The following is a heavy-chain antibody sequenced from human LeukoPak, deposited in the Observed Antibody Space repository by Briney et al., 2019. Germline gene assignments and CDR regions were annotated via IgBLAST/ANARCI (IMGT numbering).Heavy chain of an antibody. V-gene: IGHV1-69*02. J-gene: IGHJ4*02. CDR2: IIPILGIA. CDR3: ASGYYDSSGYYYYFDY. D-gene: IGHD3-22*01. CDR1: GGTFSSYT. Sequence: SVKVSCEASGGTFSSYTISWVRQAPGQGLEWMGRIIPILGIANYAQKFQGRVTITADKSTSTAYMELSSLRSEDTAVYYCASGYYDSSGYYYYFDYWGQGTLVTVSS.